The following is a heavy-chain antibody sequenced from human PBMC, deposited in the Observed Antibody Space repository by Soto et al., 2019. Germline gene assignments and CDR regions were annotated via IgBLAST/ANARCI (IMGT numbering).Heavy chain of an antibody. J-gene: IGHJ3*02. Sequence: PGGSLRLSCAASGFTFSSYGMHWVRQAPGKGLEWVAVIWYDGSNKYYADSVKGRFTISRDNSKNTLYLQMNSLRAEDTAVYYCARESTYYYDSIGAFDIWGQGTMVTVS. V-gene: IGHV3-33*01. CDR1: GFTFSSYG. D-gene: IGHD3-22*01. CDR2: IWYDGSNK. CDR3: ARESTYYYDSIGAFDI.